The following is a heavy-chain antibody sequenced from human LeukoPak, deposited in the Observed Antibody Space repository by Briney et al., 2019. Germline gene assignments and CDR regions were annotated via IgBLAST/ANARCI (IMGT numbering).Heavy chain of an antibody. Sequence: QPGGSLRLSCAASEFPFSSYAMSWVRQAPGKGLEWVSAISGSGGSTYYADSVKGRFTISRDNSKNTLYLQMNSLRAEDTAVYYCISSGYLRGAFDIWGQGTMDTVSS. CDR1: EFPFSSYA. V-gene: IGHV3-23*01. CDR2: ISGSGGST. CDR3: ISSGYLRGAFDI. J-gene: IGHJ3*02. D-gene: IGHD5-12*01.